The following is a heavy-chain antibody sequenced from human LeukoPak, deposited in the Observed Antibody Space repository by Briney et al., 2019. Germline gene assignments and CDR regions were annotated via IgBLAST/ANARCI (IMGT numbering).Heavy chain of an antibody. J-gene: IGHJ3*02. CDR2: IYPGDSDT. V-gene: IGHV5-51*01. CDR1: GYSFTSYW. Sequence: GESLKISCKGSGYSFTSYWIGWVRQMPGKGLEWMGIIYPGDSDTRYSPSFQGQVTISVDKSISTAYLQWSSLKASDTAMYYCARRLLYYYDSSGYSHDAFDIWGQGTMVTVSS. CDR3: ARRLLYYYDSSGYSHDAFDI. D-gene: IGHD3-22*01.